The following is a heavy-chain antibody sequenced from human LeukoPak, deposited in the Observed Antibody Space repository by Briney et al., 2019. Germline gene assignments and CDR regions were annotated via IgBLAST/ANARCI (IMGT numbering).Heavy chain of an antibody. Sequence: PSETLSLTCTVSGGSISSSSYYWGWIRQPPGKGLEWIGSIYYSGSTYYNPSLKSRVTISVDTSKNQFSLKLSSVTAADTAVYYCARAYYYGSGSSLFDYWGQGTLVTVSS. CDR3: ARAYYYGSGSSLFDY. CDR2: IYYSGST. V-gene: IGHV4-39*01. D-gene: IGHD3-10*01. CDR1: GGSISSSSYY. J-gene: IGHJ4*02.